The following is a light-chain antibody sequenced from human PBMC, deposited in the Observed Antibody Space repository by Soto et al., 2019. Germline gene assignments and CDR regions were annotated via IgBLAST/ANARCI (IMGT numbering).Light chain of an antibody. Sequence: QSVLTQPPSVSEAPRQRVTISCSGSSSNIGNNAVNWYQQLPGKAPKLLMFYDNLLPSGVSDRFSGSKSGTSASLAISGLQSEDEADYYCAAWDDSLNGDVFGTGTQLTVL. V-gene: IGLV1-36*01. J-gene: IGLJ1*01. CDR2: YDN. CDR3: AAWDDSLNGDV. CDR1: SSNIGNNA.